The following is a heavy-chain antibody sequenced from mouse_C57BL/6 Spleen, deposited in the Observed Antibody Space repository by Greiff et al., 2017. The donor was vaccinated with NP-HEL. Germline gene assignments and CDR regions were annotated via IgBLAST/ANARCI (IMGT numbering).Heavy chain of an antibody. CDR3: ARRNYYGSFV. Sequence: EVQGVESGGGLVKPGGSLKLSCAASGFTFSSYTMSWVRQTPEKRLEWVATISGGGGNTYYPDSVKGRFTISRDNAKNTLYLQMSSLRSEDTALYYCARRNYYGSFVWGTGTTVTVSS. D-gene: IGHD1-1*01. CDR2: ISGGGGNT. V-gene: IGHV5-9*01. J-gene: IGHJ1*03. CDR1: GFTFSSYT.